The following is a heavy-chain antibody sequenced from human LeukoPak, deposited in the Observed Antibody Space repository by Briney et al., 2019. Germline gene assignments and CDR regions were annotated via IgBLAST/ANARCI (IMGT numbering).Heavy chain of an antibody. CDR3: ARVMIRGVIMTDL. J-gene: IGHJ4*02. CDR1: GFTFNNYW. Sequence: GGSLRLSCAASGFTFNNYWMSWVRQAPGKGLEWVANMNQDGSERHYVDSVKGRFTISRDNVKDSLYLYMNSLRPDDAALYYCARVMIRGVIMTDLWGQGTLVTVSS. V-gene: IGHV3-7*01. D-gene: IGHD3-10*01. CDR2: MNQDGSER.